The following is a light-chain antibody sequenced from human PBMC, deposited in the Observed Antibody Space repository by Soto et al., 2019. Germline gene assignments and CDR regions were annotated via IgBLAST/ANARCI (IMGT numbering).Light chain of an antibody. CDR2: EVS. V-gene: IGLV2-14*01. CDR3: SSYSRSTAYV. Sequence: QSVLTQPASVSGSPGQSITISCTGTSRDVGGYKYVSWHQLHPGKAPKLIIYEVSNRPSGVSNRFSGSKSGNTASLTISGLQAEDEADYYCSSYSRSTAYVFGTGTKLTVL. J-gene: IGLJ1*01. CDR1: SRDVGGYKY.